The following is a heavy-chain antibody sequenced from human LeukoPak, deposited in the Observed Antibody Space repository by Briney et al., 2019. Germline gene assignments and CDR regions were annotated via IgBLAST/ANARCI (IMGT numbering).Heavy chain of an antibody. CDR1: GFTFSSYS. Sequence: GGSLRLSCAASGFTFSSYSMNWVRQAPGKGLEWVSSISSSSSYIYYADSVKGRFTTSRDNAKNSLYLQMNSLRAEDTAVYYCAREGGEKYSSSPFDYWGQGTLVTVSS. V-gene: IGHV3-21*01. CDR2: ISSSSSYI. CDR3: AREGGEKYSSSPFDY. J-gene: IGHJ4*02. D-gene: IGHD6-6*01.